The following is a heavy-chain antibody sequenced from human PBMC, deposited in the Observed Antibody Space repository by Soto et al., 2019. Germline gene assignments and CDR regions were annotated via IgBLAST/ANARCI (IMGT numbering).Heavy chain of an antibody. CDR3: ARGLIRGERPRYYYGIDV. Sequence: QVQLQESGPGLVKPSETLSLTCTVSGGSVSSGSYYWSWFRQPPGKGLEYIGYIYYTGSTNYTPSLKSRVTISVGTSKNQFSLNLRSVTAADTALYYCARGLIRGERPRYYYGIDVWGQGTTVTVSS. D-gene: IGHD3-10*01. J-gene: IGHJ6*02. CDR1: GGSVSSGSYY. CDR2: IYYTGST. V-gene: IGHV4-61*01.